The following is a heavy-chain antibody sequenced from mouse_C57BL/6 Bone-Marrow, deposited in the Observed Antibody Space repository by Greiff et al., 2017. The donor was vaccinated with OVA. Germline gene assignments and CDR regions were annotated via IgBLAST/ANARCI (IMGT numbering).Heavy chain of an antibody. CDR2: IYPSDSET. V-gene: IGHV1-61*01. CDR1: GYTFTSYW. D-gene: IGHD2-4*01. J-gene: IGHJ4*01. Sequence: VQLQQPGAELVRPGSSVKLSCKASGYTFTSYWMDWVKQRPGQGLEWIGNIYPSDSETHYNQKFKDKATLTVDKSSSTAYMQLSSLTSEDSAVYYFAREGRLRRYAMDYWGQGTAVTVSS. CDR3: AREGRLRRYAMDY.